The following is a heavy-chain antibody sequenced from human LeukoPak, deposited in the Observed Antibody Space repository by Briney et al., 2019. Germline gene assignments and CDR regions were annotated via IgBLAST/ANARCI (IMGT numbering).Heavy chain of an antibody. Sequence: ASVKVSCKASGYTFTSYGISWVRQAPGQGLEWMGWISAYNGNTNYAQKLQGRVTMTTDTSTSTAYMELRSLRSEDTAVYYCARGSASSWPTGDWFDPWGQGTLVTVSS. D-gene: IGHD6-13*01. CDR1: GYTFTSYG. CDR3: ARGSASSWPTGDWFDP. J-gene: IGHJ5*02. V-gene: IGHV1-18*01. CDR2: ISAYNGNT.